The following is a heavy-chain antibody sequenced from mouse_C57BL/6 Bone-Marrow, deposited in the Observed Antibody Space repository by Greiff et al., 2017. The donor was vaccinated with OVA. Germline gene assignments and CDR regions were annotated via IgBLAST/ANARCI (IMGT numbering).Heavy chain of an antibody. CDR2: IHPTSGST. J-gene: IGHJ1*03. CDR1: GYTFTSYW. CDR3: ARRTYWYFDV. Sequence: QVQLQQPGAELVKPGASVKLSCKASGYTFTSYWMHWVKQRPGQGLEWIGMIHPTSGSTNYNEKFKSKATLTVAKSSSTAYMQLSSLSSGDSAVDYCARRTYWYFDVWGTGTTVTVSS. V-gene: IGHV1-64*01.